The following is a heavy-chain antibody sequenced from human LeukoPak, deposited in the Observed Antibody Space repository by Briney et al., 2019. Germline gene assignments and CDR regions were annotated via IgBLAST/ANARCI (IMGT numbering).Heavy chain of an antibody. CDR1: GFTFSNAW. Sequence: GGSLRLSCAASGFTFSNAWMSWVRQAPGKGLEWVGRIKSKTDGGTTDYAAPVKGRFTISRDDSKNTLYLQMNSLKTEDTAVYYCTTEGDITMIVVPPGDFDYWGQGTLVTVSS. D-gene: IGHD3-22*01. V-gene: IGHV3-15*01. CDR3: TTEGDITMIVVPPGDFDY. CDR2: IKSKTDGGTT. J-gene: IGHJ4*02.